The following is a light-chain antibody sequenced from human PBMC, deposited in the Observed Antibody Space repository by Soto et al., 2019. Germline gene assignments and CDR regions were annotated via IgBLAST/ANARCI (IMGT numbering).Light chain of an antibody. CDR2: KAS. CDR1: QTISSW. J-gene: IGKJ1*01. Sequence: DIQMTQSPSSLSASVGDIVAITCRASQTISSWLAWYQQKPGKAPKLLIYKASTLKSGVPSRFSGSGSGTEFTLTISSLQSEDFAVYYCQQYNNWLRTFGQGTKVDIK. V-gene: IGKV1-5*03. CDR3: QQYNNWLRT.